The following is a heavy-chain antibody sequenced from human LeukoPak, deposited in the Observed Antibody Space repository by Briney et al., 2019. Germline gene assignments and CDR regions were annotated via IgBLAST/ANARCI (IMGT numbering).Heavy chain of an antibody. V-gene: IGHV3-48*01. CDR1: GFTFSSYS. D-gene: IGHD3-10*01. J-gene: IGHJ4*02. CDR3: AGESVVRGVIIATDY. CDR2: ISSSSTI. Sequence: PGGSLRLSCAASGFTFSSYSMNWVRQAPGKGLEWVSYISSSSTIYYADSVKGRFTISRDNAKNSLYLQMNSLRAEDTAVYYCAGESVVRGVIIATDYWGQGTLVTVSS.